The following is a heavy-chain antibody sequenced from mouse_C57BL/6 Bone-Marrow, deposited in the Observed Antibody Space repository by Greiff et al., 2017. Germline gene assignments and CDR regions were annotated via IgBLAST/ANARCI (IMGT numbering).Heavy chain of an antibody. J-gene: IGHJ2*01. CDR2: IDPSDSYT. CDR3: ARHYYGSSRDY. V-gene: IGHV1-69*01. D-gene: IGHD1-1*01. CDR1: GYTFTSYW. Sequence: QVQLQQSGAELVMPGASVKLSCKASGYTFTSYWMHWVKQRPGQGLEWIGEIDPSDSYTNYNQKFKGKSTLTVDKSSSTAYMQLSSLTSEDSAVYYCARHYYGSSRDYWGQGTTLTVSS.